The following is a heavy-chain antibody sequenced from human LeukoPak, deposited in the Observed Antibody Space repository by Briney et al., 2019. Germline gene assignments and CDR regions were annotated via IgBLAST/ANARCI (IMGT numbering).Heavy chain of an antibody. CDR2: ISSSSSYI. CDR1: GFTFSSYS. CDR3: ARDIWCIVATITYYYYGMDV. J-gene: IGHJ6*02. V-gene: IGHV3-21*01. Sequence: GGSLRLSCAASGFTFSSYSMNWVRQAPGKGLEWVSSISSSSSYIYYADSVKGRFTISRDNAKNSLYLQMNSLRAEDTAVYYCARDIWCIVATITYYYYGMDVWGQGTTVTVSS. D-gene: IGHD5-12*01.